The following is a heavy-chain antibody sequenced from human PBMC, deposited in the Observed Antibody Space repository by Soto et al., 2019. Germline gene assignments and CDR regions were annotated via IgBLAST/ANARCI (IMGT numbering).Heavy chain of an antibody. CDR2: IIPVSGTA. CDR3: ATVDRSVALVGWFDP. J-gene: IGHJ5*02. V-gene: IGHV1-69*01. CDR1: GGTFSSYV. Sequence: QVHLEQSGAEVKKPGSSVKVSCKFSGGTFSSYVIIWVRQAPGQGLGWRGGIIPVSGTANYAQKFHGRVTISADAATNTAYMELSSVRFDDTAVYYCATVDRSVALVGWFDPWGQGTLVTVSS. D-gene: IGHD2-8*02.